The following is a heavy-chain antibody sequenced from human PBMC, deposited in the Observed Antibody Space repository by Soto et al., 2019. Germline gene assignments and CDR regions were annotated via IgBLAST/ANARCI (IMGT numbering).Heavy chain of an antibody. D-gene: IGHD3-3*02. J-gene: IGHJ6*02. CDR2: ISPYNGNP. Sequence: ASVKVSCKASDYTFDSYGINWVRHAPGQGLEWMGWISPYNGNPKYAQKFQGRLTMTTETSTTTAYMEMRSLRSDDTAVYYCARHPSTSWPPLYGMDVWGQGTTVTV. CDR3: ARHPSTSWPPLYGMDV. V-gene: IGHV1-18*01. CDR1: DYTFDSYG.